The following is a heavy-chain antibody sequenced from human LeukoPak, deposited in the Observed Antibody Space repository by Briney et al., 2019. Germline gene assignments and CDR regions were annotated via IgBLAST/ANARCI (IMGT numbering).Heavy chain of an antibody. CDR1: GFSLTTPTVG. Sequence: SGPTLVRPTQTLTVTCTFSGFSLTTPTVGVAWIRQPPGKALEWLAVVYWDDDRRYSHSLRSRLTITKDTSKNQVVLTMTNMDPVDTGTYYCAHIMITYGGVTAQDAFDVWGQGAMVTV. CDR3: AHIMITYGGVTAQDAFDV. J-gene: IGHJ3*01. CDR2: VYWDDDR. V-gene: IGHV2-5*02. D-gene: IGHD3-16*01.